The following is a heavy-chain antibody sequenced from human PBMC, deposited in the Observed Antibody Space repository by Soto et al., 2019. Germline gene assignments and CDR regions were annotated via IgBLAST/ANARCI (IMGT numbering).Heavy chain of an antibody. J-gene: IGHJ4*02. CDR3: ARGADGPTDY. D-gene: IGHD6-19*01. CDR1: GGTFSSYT. CDR2: IIPILGIA. Sequence: QVQLVQSGAEVKKPGSSVKVSCKASGGTFSSYTISWVRQAPGQGLEWMGRIIPILGIANYAQKFKGRVTITADKSTSKAYMELISLRSEDTAVYYCARGADGPTDYWGQGTLVTVSS. V-gene: IGHV1-69*02.